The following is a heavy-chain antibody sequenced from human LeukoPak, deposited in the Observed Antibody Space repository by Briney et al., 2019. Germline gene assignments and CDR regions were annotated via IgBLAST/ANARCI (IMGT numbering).Heavy chain of an antibody. CDR1: GFTFSSYG. D-gene: IGHD3-22*01. J-gene: IGHJ4*02. CDR2: IWYDGSNK. V-gene: IGHV3-33*01. CDR3: ARELLETYYYDSSGYPDY. Sequence: PGGSLRLSCAASGFTFSSYGMHWVRQAPGKGLERVAVIWYDGSNKYYADSVKGRFTISRDNSKNTLYLQMNSLRAEDTAVYYCARELLETYYYDSSGYPDYWGQGTLVTVSS.